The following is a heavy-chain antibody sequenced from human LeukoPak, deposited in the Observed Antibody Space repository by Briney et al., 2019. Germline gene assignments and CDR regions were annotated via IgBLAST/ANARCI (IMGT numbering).Heavy chain of an antibody. CDR1: GGSISSYY. Sequence: SETLSLTCTVSGGSISSYYWSWIRQPPGKGLEWIGYIYYSGSTYYNPSLKSRVTISVDTSKNQFSLKLSSVTAADTAVYYCAKSYSSSRFIMDVWGKGTTVTVSS. D-gene: IGHD6-13*01. CDR3: AKSYSSSRFIMDV. CDR2: IYYSGST. J-gene: IGHJ6*03. V-gene: IGHV4-59*04.